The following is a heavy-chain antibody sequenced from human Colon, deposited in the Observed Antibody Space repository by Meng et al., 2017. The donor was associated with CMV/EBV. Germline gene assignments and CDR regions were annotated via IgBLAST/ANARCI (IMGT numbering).Heavy chain of an antibody. CDR1: ISSDNYY. CDR3: ARHVYDTSGYPRKNDFDY. D-gene: IGHD3-22*01. J-gene: IGHJ4*02. V-gene: IGHV4-39*01. Sequence: ISSDNYYWAWIRQPPGKGLEWIGNVYYSGTTNYNASLMSRVTISVDTSKNQFSLRLSSVTAADTAVYYCARHVYDTSGYPRKNDFDYWGQGTLVTVSS. CDR2: VYYSGTT.